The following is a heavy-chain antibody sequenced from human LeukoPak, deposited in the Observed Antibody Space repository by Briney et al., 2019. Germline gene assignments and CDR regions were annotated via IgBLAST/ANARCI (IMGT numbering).Heavy chain of an antibody. CDR2: IQSDGSQE. Sequence: QPGGSLRLFCATSGFILSHFGMHWVLQAPGKGLWWVAAIQSDGSQEYFADSVKGRSTISRDKSKSTMYLQIDTLRAEDTAVYYCARDSCLIKTCLDYWGQGTLVTVSS. CDR1: GFILSHFG. J-gene: IGHJ4*02. V-gene: IGHV3-33*01. CDR3: ARDSCLIKTCLDY. D-gene: IGHD3-10*01.